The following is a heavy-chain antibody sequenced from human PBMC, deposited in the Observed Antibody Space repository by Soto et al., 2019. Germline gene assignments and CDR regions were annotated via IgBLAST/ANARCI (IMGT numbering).Heavy chain of an antibody. CDR3: AREETLNPRRIYDP. V-gene: IGHV4-30-4*01. CDR2: IYYSGST. CDR1: GGSISSGDYY. J-gene: IGHJ5*02. Sequence: QVQLQESGPGLVKPSQTLSLTCTVSGGSISSGDYYWCWIRQPPGKGLEWIWYIYYSGSTYYNPSLKSRVTISVATSKNQFSLKLSSVTAADTAVYYCAREETLNPRRIYDPWGQGTLVTVSS.